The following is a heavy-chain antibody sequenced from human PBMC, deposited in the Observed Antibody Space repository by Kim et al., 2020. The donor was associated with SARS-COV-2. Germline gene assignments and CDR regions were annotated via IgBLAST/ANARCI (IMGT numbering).Heavy chain of an antibody. D-gene: IGHD2-15*01. Sequence: KFQGRVTMTRDTSTSTIYMELSSLRSEDTAVYHCAREGCSGGNCYGGAFDHWGQGTLVTVSS. CDR3: AREGCSGGNCYGGAFDH. J-gene: IGHJ4*02. V-gene: IGHV1-46*01.